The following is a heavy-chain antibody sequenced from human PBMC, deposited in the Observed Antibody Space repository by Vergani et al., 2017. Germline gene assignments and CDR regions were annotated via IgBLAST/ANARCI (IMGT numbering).Heavy chain of an antibody. Sequence: QVQLVESGGGVVQPGRSLRLSCAASGFTFSSYAMHWVRQAPGKGLEWVAVISYDGSNKYYADSVKGLFTISRDNSKNTLYLQMNSLRAEDTAVYYCASSIAAAGTRVALDYWGQGTLVTVSS. CDR1: GFTFSSYA. V-gene: IGHV3-30-3*01. CDR2: ISYDGSNK. CDR3: ASSIAAAGTRVALDY. D-gene: IGHD6-13*01. J-gene: IGHJ4*02.